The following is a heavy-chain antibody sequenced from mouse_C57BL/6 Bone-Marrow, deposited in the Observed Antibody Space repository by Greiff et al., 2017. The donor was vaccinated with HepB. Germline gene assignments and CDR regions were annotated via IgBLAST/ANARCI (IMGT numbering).Heavy chain of an antibody. CDR2: ISSGGDYI. J-gene: IGHJ2*01. CDR3: TRGGTTVYYFDY. D-gene: IGHD1-1*01. CDR1: GFTFSSYA. V-gene: IGHV5-9-1*02. Sequence: EVQLVESGEGLVKPGGSLKLSCAASGFTFSSYAMSWVRQTPEKRLEWVAYISSGGDYIYYADTVKGRFTISRDNARNTLYLQMSSLKSEDTAMYYGTRGGTTVYYFDYWGQGTTLTVSS.